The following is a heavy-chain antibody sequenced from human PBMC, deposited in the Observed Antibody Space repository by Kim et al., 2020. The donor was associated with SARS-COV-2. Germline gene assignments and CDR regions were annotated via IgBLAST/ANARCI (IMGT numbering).Heavy chain of an antibody. CDR2: IIPIFGTA. V-gene: IGHV1-69*13. CDR3: ARDRGYCSGGSCYDYYSGMDV. D-gene: IGHD2-15*01. J-gene: IGHJ6*01. CDR1: GGTFSSYA. Sequence: SVKVSCKASGGTFSSYAISWVRQAPGQGLEWMGGIIPIFGTANYAQKFQGRVRITADESTSTAYMELSSLRSEDTAVYYCARDRGYCSGGSCYDYYSGMDVWGQGTTVTVSS.